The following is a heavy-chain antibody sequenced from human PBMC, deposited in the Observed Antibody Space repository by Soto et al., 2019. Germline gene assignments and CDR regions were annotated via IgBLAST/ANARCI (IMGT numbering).Heavy chain of an antibody. CDR2: IYHSGNT. J-gene: IGHJ4*02. D-gene: IGHD2-2*02. Sequence: QVQLQESGPGLVKPSQTLSLTCTVSGGSITTGGSYWSWIRQHPGKGLEWIGNIYHSGNTYYNPSLKSRLTISVDTSKNHFSLMVDSVTAADTAVYYCARERFQVLYGKPYFDSWGQGTLVTVSS. CDR1: GGSITTGGSY. CDR3: ARERFQVLYGKPYFDS. V-gene: IGHV4-31*03.